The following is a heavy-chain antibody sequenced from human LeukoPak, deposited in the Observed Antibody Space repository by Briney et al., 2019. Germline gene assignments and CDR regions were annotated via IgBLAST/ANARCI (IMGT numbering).Heavy chain of an antibody. V-gene: IGHV3-30*03. CDR3: VRQSEGLDP. Sequence: PGGSLRLSCAASGFTFSSYGMHWVRQAPGKGLEWVAVISYDGSNKYYADSVKGRFTISRDNSKNTLYLQMNSLRAEDTAVYFCVRQSEGLDPWGQGTLLTVSS. J-gene: IGHJ5*02. CDR1: GFTFSSYG. D-gene: IGHD5-12*01. CDR2: ISYDGSNK.